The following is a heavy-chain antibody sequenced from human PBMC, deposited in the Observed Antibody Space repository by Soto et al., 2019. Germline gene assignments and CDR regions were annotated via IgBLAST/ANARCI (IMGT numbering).Heavy chain of an antibody. Sequence: QITLKESGPTLVKPTQTLTLTCTFSGFSLSTSGVGVDWIRQPPGKGLEWLALIYWDDDKRYSPSLKSRLTIPKDTPKHQVVLTMTNMDPVDTATYYCAHSGQLVRPAPVVWFDPWGQGTLVTVSS. CDR2: IYWDDDK. V-gene: IGHV2-5*02. CDR1: GFSLSTSGVG. CDR3: AHSGQLVRPAPVVWFDP. J-gene: IGHJ5*02. D-gene: IGHD6-13*01.